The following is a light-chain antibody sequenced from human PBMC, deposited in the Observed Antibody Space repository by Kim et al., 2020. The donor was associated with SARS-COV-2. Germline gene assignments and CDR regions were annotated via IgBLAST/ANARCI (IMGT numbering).Light chain of an antibody. CDR1: SSDVGGYNF. V-gene: IGLV2-14*03. Sequence: GQSITISCTGTSSDVGGYNFVSWYQQHPGKAPKLMIFDVTNRPSGVSNRFSGSKSGNTASLTISGLQAEDEADYYCNSYTRSVTWLFGGGTKLTVL. CDR2: DVT. CDR3: NSYTRSVTWL. J-gene: IGLJ3*02.